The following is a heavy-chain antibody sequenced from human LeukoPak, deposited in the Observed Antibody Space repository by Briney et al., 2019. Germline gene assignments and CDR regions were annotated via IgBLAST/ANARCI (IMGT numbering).Heavy chain of an antibody. D-gene: IGHD5-24*01. CDR2: ISSNGGST. Sequence: PGGSLRLSCSASGFTFSSYAMHWVRQAPGKGLEYVSAISSNGGSTYYADSVKGRFTISRDNSKNTLYLQMSSLRAEDTAVYYCVKESGGKRWLQSVWFLSPFDYWGQGTLVTVSS. J-gene: IGHJ4*02. CDR1: GFTFSSYA. CDR3: VKESGGKRWLQSVWFLSPFDY. V-gene: IGHV3-64D*06.